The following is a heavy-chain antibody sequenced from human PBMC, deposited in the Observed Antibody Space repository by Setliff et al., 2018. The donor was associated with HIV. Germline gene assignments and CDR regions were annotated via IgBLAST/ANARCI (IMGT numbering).Heavy chain of an antibody. V-gene: IGHV3-23*01. J-gene: IGHJ1*01. D-gene: IGHD6-13*01. CDR1: GLTFRDYA. Sequence: GGSLRLSCAASGLTFRDYAMIWVRQAPGMGLEWVSTISGSSSIKEYAAFVKGRFSISRDNSKDTVFLQMDSLRAEDTAIYYCAKGTKITTALYLAYWGQGTLVTVSS. CDR2: ISGSSSIK. CDR3: AKGTKITTALYLAY.